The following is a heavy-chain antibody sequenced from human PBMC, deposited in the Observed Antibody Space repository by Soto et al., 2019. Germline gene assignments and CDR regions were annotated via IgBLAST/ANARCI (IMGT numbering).Heavy chain of an antibody. V-gene: IGHV1-46*02. D-gene: IGHD2-21*02. Sequence: ASVKVSCKPSGYTLNTYYLHWVRQAPGQGLEWMGIIHPSGDGSTYAQKYLGRVTMTRDTSTSTVFLDLSSLRSADTAVYYCARGGHIAVVTASFDYWG. CDR1: GYTLNTYY. CDR3: ARGGHIAVVTASFDY. CDR2: IHPSGDGS. J-gene: IGHJ4*01.